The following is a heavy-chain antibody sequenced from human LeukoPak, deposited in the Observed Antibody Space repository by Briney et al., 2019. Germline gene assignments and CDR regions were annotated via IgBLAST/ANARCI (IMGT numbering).Heavy chain of an antibody. CDR1: GFTFSSYA. J-gene: IGHJ4*02. CDR2: ISGSGGST. Sequence: PGGSLRLSCAASGFTFSSYAMSWVRHAPGKGLWWVSAISGSGGSTYYADSVKGRFTLSRDNSKNTLYLQMNSLRAEDTAVYFCAKERAPGGSAAIFDYWGQGTLVTVSS. D-gene: IGHD2-2*01. V-gene: IGHV3-23*01. CDR3: AKERAPGGSAAIFDY.